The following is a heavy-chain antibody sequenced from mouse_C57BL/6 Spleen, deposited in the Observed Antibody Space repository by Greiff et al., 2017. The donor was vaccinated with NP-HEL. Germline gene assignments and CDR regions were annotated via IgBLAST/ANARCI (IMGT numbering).Heavy chain of an antibody. CDR1: GYTFTSYD. V-gene: IGHV1-85*01. D-gene: IGHD1-1*01. Sequence: VQLQQSGPELVKPGASVKLSCKASGYTFTSYDINWVKQRPGQGLEWIGRIYPRDGSTKYNEKFKGKATLTVDTSSSTAYMELHSLTSEDSAVYDCARFTTVVATDYAMDYWGQGTSVTVSS. CDR2: IYPRDGST. CDR3: ARFTTVVATDYAMDY. J-gene: IGHJ4*01.